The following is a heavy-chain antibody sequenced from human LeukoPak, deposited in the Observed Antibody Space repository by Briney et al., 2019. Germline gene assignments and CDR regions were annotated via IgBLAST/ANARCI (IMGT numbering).Heavy chain of an antibody. V-gene: IGHV4-61*02. J-gene: IGHJ6*03. D-gene: IGHD3-10*01. CDR3: ARDKTGVVRGATRGRESSYYFYYSMDV. Sequence: SETLSLTCTVSGGSISSSSYYWSWIRQPAGKGLEWIGRIYTSGSTNYNPSLKRRVTVSVDTSKNQFSLKLSSVTAADTAVYYCARDKTGVVRGATRGRESSYYFYYSMDVWGKGTTVTISS. CDR1: GGSISSSSYY. CDR2: IYTSGST.